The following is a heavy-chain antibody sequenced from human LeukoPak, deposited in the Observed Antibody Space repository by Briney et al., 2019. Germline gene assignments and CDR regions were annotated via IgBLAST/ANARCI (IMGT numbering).Heavy chain of an antibody. Sequence: TGGSLRLSCAASGFTFNTHTMNWVRQAPGKGLEWVSSISSTSVNIYYADSVRGRFTISRDNAKNSLYLQMNSLRAEDTAVYYCAKDYHWGQGTLVTVSS. J-gene: IGHJ5*02. V-gene: IGHV3-21*04. CDR3: AKDYH. CDR1: GFTFNTHT. CDR2: ISSTSVNI.